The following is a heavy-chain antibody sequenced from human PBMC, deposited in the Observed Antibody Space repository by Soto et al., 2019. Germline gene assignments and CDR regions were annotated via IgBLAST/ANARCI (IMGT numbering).Heavy chain of an antibody. D-gene: IGHD2-21*02. J-gene: IGHJ4*02. V-gene: IGHV3-30-3*01. CDR3: ARDVTRSIVVVTAILDY. CDR2: ISYDGSNK. CDR1: GFTFSSYA. Sequence: QVQLVESGGGVVQPGRSLRLSCAASGFTFSSYAMHWVRQAPGKGLEWVAVISYDGSNKYYADSVKGRFTISRDNSKNTLYLQMNSLRAEATAVYYCARDVTRSIVVVTAILDYWGQGTLVAVSS.